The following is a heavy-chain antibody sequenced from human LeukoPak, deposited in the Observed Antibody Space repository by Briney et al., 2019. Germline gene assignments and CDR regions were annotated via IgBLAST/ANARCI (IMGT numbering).Heavy chain of an antibody. CDR1: GFTFSSYG. J-gene: IGHJ6*03. CDR3: AKAGYCSGGSCYSFLYYYYMDV. V-gene: IGHV3-33*06. CDR2: IWYDGSNK. Sequence: GGSLRLSCAASGFTFSSYGMHWVRQAPGKGLEWVAVIWYDGSNKYYADSVKGRFTISRDNSKNTLYLQMNSLRAEDTAVYYCAKAGYCSGGSCYSFLYYYYMDVWGKGTTVTVSS. D-gene: IGHD2-15*01.